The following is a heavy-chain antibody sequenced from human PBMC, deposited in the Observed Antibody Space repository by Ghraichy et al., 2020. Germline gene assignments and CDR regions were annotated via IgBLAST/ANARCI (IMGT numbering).Heavy chain of an antibody. CDR1: GFGFISYW. J-gene: IGHJ4*02. CDR2: IYPSDSDT. V-gene: IGHV5-51*01. D-gene: IGHD2/OR15-2a*01. CDR3: VTRGDYCNGTCYRRYYFGY. Sequence: GGSLRLSCKGSGFGFISYWIGWVRQIPGKGLEWMGIIYPSDSDTSYSPSFQGQVTISADKSIATAYLQWSSLQASDTAMYYCVTRGDYCNGTCYRRYYFGYWGQGAPVTVSS.